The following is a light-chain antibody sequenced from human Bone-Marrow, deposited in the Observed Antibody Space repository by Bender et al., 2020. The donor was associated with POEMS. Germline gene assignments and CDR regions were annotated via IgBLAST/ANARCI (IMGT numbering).Light chain of an antibody. CDR2: QDT. V-gene: IGLV3-1*01. Sequence: SYEVTQPPSVSVSPGQTASITCSGDDLGDKYVAWYQQKPGQSPVLVIYQDTKRPSGIPERFSGSNSGSTATLTISETQAIDEADYYCQTWGKGSALLFGGGTKLTVL. J-gene: IGLJ3*02. CDR1: DLGDKY. CDR3: QTWGKGSALL.